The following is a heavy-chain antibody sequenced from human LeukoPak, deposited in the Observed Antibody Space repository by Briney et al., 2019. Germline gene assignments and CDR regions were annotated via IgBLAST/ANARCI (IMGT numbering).Heavy chain of an antibody. Sequence: SETLSLTCAVSGYSISSGYYLGWIRQPPGKGLEWIGSIYHSGSTYYNPSLKSRVTISVDTSKNQFSLKLSSLTAADTAVYYCARAREVGAYYNWFDPWGQGTLVTVSS. CDR2: IYHSGST. V-gene: IGHV4-38-2*01. J-gene: IGHJ5*02. D-gene: IGHD1-26*01. CDR1: GYSISSGYY. CDR3: ARAREVGAYYNWFDP.